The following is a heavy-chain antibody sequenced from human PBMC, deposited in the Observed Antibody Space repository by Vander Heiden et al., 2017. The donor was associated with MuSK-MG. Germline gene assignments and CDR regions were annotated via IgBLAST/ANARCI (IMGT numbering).Heavy chain of an antibody. D-gene: IGHD5-12*01. Sequence: QVVLVQSGPEIKKPGDSVKVSCKGSGYTFAGYNLHWVRQAPGQGPEWMGRINPNSGDTRYPQKVEGRVTMTSGDSATDYCARGAGVGDVNCFWSDQGVDY. CDR1: GYTFAGYN. CDR3: GVDY. CDR2: INPNSGDT. V-gene: IGHV1-2*05. J-gene: IGHJ4*01.